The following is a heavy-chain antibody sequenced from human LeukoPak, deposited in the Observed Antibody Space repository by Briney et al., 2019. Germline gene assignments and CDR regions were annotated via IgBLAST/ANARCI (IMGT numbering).Heavy chain of an antibody. CDR2: IYYSGST. D-gene: IGHD5-18*01. V-gene: IGHV4-59*12. J-gene: IGHJ4*02. Sequence: PSETLSLTCTVSGGSISSYYWSWIRQPPGKGLEWIGYIYYSGSTNYNPSLKSRVTISVDTSKNQFSLKLSSVTAADTAVYYCARGGGYSYGNMGYWGQGTLVTVSS. CDR1: GGSISSYY. CDR3: ARGGGYSYGNMGY.